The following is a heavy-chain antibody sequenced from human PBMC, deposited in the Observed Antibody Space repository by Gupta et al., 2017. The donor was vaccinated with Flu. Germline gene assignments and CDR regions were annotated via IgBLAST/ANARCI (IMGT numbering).Heavy chain of an antibody. D-gene: IGHD5-18*01. Sequence: EVHLVQSGAEVKKPGESLKISCKDSGYSLSSNWIAWVRQMPGKGLESVGIIYPGDSDTRYSPSFQGQVTISADKSINTAYLQWSSLKASDTAMYYCARMSRQYSYGPYYLDYWGQGTLVTVSS. J-gene: IGHJ4*02. CDR1: GYSLSSNW. CDR2: IYPGDSDT. V-gene: IGHV5-51*03. CDR3: ARMSRQYSYGPYYLDY.